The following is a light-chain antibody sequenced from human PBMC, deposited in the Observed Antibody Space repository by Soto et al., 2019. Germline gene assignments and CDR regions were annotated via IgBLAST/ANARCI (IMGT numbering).Light chain of an antibody. CDR3: SSYTNSNTLV. CDR2: DVS. J-gene: IGLJ2*01. CDR1: SSDVGGYNY. V-gene: IGLV2-14*01. Sequence: QPALTQPASVSGSPGQSITISCTGTSSDVGGYNYVSWYQQHPGKAPKLMIYDVSNRPSGVSNRFSGSKSGNTASLSISGLQAEDEADYYCSSYTNSNTLVFGGGTKVTVL.